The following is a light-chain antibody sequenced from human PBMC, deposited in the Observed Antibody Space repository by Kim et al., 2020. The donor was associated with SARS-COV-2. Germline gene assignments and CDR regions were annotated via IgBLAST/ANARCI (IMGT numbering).Light chain of an antibody. CDR2: KAS. V-gene: IGKV1-5*03. J-gene: IGKJ1*01. CDR3: HQYHRYST. CDR1: QSIITW. Sequence: DIQMTQSPSTLSASVGDRVTITCRASQSIITWLAWYQQKPGKAPNLLIYKASNLESGVPSRFSGSGSGTDFTLTISSLQPDDFAPYYCHQYHRYSTFGQGTKVDIK.